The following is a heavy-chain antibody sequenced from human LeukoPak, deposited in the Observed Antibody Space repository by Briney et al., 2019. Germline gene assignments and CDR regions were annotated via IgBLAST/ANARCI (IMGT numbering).Heavy chain of an antibody. D-gene: IGHD4-23*01. CDR2: ISYDGSNK. Sequence: PGRSLRLSCAASGFTFSSYAMHWVRQAPGKGLEWVAVISYDGSNKYYADSVKGRFTISRDNSKNTLYPQMNSLRAEDTAVYYCARDSDYGGNTYYFDYWGQGTLVTVSS. V-gene: IGHV3-30*01. CDR1: GFTFSSYA. J-gene: IGHJ4*02. CDR3: ARDSDYGGNTYYFDY.